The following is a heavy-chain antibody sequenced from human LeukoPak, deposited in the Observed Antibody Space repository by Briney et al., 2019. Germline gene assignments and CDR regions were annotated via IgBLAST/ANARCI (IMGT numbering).Heavy chain of an antibody. CDR2: ISYDGGNK. Sequence: GGSLRLSCAASGFTFSSYAMLWVRQAPGKGLEWAAVISYDGGNKFYADSVKGRFTISRDNSKNTLFLQMNSLRAEDTAVYYCARDRSQRAYSYGPDGEWGQGTLVTVSS. CDR3: ARDRSQRAYSYGPDGE. J-gene: IGHJ4*02. CDR1: GFTFSSYA. V-gene: IGHV3-30*01. D-gene: IGHD5-18*01.